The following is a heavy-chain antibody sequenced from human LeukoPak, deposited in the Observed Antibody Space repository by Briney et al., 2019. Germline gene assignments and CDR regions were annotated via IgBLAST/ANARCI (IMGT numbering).Heavy chain of an antibody. V-gene: IGHV3-7*01. CDR2: INQEGSEK. D-gene: IGHD5-18*01. CDR3: ARDGNSYGYDY. J-gene: IGHJ4*02. Sequence: GGSLRLSCAASGFTFSSYWMSWVRQAPGKGLKGGANINQEGSEKYYVDSVKGRFTLSRDNAKNSLYLQMNSLRAEDTAVYYCARDGNSYGYDYWGQGTLVTVSS. CDR1: GFTFSSYW.